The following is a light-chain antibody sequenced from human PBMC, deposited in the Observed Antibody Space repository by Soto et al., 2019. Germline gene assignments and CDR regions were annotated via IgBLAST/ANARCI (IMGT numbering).Light chain of an antibody. CDR2: KAS. Sequence: DIQMTQSPSTLSASVGDRVTITRRASQSISSWLAWYQQRPGKAPKLLIYKASNLESGVPSRFSGSGSGTELTLTISSLHPDDFATYYCQQYYTYPWTFGPGTKVDIK. V-gene: IGKV1-5*03. CDR1: QSISSW. CDR3: QQYYTYPWT. J-gene: IGKJ1*01.